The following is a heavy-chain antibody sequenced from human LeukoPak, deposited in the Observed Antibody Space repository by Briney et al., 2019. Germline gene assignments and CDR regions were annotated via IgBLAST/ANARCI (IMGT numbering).Heavy chain of an antibody. CDR3: ARLDAIAVAGGSLDY. Sequence: GASVKVSCTASGYTFTGYYMHWVRQAPGQGLEWMGWINPNSGGTNYAQKFQGRVTMTRDTSISTAYMELSRLRSDDTAVYYCARLDAIAVAGGSLDYWGQGTLVTVSS. D-gene: IGHD6-19*01. V-gene: IGHV1-2*02. CDR2: INPNSGGT. J-gene: IGHJ4*02. CDR1: GYTFTGYY.